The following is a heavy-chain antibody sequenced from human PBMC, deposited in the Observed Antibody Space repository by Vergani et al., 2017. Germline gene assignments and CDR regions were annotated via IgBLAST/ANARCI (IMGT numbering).Heavy chain of an antibody. V-gene: IGHV3-53*01. Sequence: EVQLVESGGGLIQPGGSLRLSCAASGFTVSSNYMSWVRQAPGKGLEWVSVIYSGGSTYYADSVKGRFTISRDNAKNTLYLQMNILRAEDTAVYYCASGGGDILTGYYYFDYWGQGTLVTVSS. CDR2: IYSGGST. D-gene: IGHD3-9*01. CDR1: GFTVSSNY. J-gene: IGHJ4*02. CDR3: ASGGGDILTGYYYFDY.